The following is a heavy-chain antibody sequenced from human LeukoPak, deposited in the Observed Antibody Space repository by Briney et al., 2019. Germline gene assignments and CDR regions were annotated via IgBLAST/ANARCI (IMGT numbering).Heavy chain of an antibody. D-gene: IGHD1-26*01. CDR2: IIPIFGTA. CDR1: GGTFSSYA. V-gene: IGHV1-69*13. Sequence: ASVKVSCKASGGTFSSYAISWVRQAPGQGLEWMGGIIPIFGTANYAQKFQGRVTITADESTSTAYMELSSLRSEDTAAYYCARADGGSYLFDYWGQGTLVTVSS. J-gene: IGHJ4*02. CDR3: ARADGGSYLFDY.